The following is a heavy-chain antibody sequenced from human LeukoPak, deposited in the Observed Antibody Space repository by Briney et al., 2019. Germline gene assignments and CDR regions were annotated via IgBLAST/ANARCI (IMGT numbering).Heavy chain of an antibody. CDR2: INHSGST. V-gene: IGHV4-34*01. CDR1: GGSFSGYY. D-gene: IGHD6-19*01. J-gene: IGHJ2*01. CDR3: ARLGSGWPYWYFDL. Sequence: SETLSLTCAVYGGSFSGYYWSWIRQPPGKGLEWIGEINHSGSTNYNPSLKSRVTISVDTSKNQFSLKLSSVTAADTAVYYCARLGSGWPYWYFDLWGRGTLVTVSS.